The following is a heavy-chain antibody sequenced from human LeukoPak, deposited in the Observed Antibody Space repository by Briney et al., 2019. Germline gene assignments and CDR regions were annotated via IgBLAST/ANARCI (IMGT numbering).Heavy chain of an antibody. J-gene: IGHJ5*02. CDR2: ISYDGSNK. D-gene: IGHD2-2*03. CDR1: GFTFSSYG. Sequence: PGRSLRLSCAASGFTFSSYGMHWVRQAPGKGLEWVAVISYDGSNKYYADSVKGRFTISRDNSKNTLYLQMNSLRAEDTAVYYCASDWIDRGTFDPWGQGTLVTVSS. V-gene: IGHV3-30*03. CDR3: ASDWIDRGTFDP.